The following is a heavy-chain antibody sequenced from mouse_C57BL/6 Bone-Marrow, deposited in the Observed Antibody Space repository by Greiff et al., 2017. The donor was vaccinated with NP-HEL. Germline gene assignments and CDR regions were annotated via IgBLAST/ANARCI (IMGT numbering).Heavy chain of an antibody. CDR2: IYPGSGST. CDR3: ARWDGYYHYFDY. CDR1: GYTFTSYW. J-gene: IGHJ2*01. V-gene: IGHV1-55*01. D-gene: IGHD2-3*01. Sequence: QVQLQQSGAELVKPGASVKMSCKASGYTFTSYWITWVKQRPGQGLEWIGDIYPGSGSTNYNEKFKSKATLTVDTSSSTAYMQLSSLTSEDSAVYYCARWDGYYHYFDYWGQGTTLTVSS.